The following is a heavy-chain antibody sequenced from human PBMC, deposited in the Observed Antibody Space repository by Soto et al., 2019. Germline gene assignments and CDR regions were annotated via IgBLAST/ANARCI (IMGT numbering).Heavy chain of an antibody. CDR2: IIPIFGTA. CDR3: ARGSEAYDSSGYPGLD. D-gene: IGHD3-22*01. Sequence: SVKVSCKASGGTFSSYAISWVRQAPGQGLEWMGGIIPIFGTANYAQKFQGRVTITADESTSTAYMELSSLRSEDTAVYYCARGSEAYDSSGYPGLDWGQGTLVTVSS. CDR1: GGTFSSYA. V-gene: IGHV1-69*13. J-gene: IGHJ4*02.